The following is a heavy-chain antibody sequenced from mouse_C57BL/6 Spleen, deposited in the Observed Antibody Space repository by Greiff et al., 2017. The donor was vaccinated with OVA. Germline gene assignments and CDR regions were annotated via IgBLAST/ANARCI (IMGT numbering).Heavy chain of an antibody. J-gene: IGHJ1*03. CDR1: GFTFTDYY. CDR2: VYSYNGGT. V-gene: IGHV1-36*01. Sequence: EVQLQQSGPVLVKPGPSVKISCKASGFTFTDYYMQWGEKREGKSLEWIGLVYSYNGGTSYNQKFKGKATLTVDTSSSTAYMELNSLTSEDSAVYYCARKDDGGYFDVWGTGTTVTVSS. D-gene: IGHD2-3*01. CDR3: ARKDDGGYFDV.